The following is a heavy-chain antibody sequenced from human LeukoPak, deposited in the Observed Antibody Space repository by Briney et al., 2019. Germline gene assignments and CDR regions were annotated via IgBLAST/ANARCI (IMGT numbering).Heavy chain of an antibody. CDR1: GYTLTELS. Sequence: ASVTVSFMVSGYTLTELSMDWVRQAHGKGGEWMLGFDPEYSETIYAQKFHGRFTMTEDTSTDTAYMELSSLRSEDTAVYYCATASSSSWYAFDIWGHGTMVTVSS. D-gene: IGHD6-13*01. CDR3: ATASSSSWYAFDI. V-gene: IGHV1-24*01. J-gene: IGHJ3*02. CDR2: FDPEYSET.